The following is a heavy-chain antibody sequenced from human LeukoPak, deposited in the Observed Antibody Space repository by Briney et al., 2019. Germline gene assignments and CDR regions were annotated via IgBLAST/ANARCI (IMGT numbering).Heavy chain of an antibody. V-gene: IGHV1-24*01. Sequence: GASVKLSCKVSGFTLDELSMHWLRHAPGKGPEWMGGFDPEDGETVYAQKFQGRVTMTRDMSTSTVYMELRSLRSEDTAVYYCARGGVGATTYVWFDPWGQGTLVTVSS. CDR3: ARGGVGATTYVWFDP. D-gene: IGHD1-26*01. J-gene: IGHJ5*02. CDR2: FDPEDGET. CDR1: GFTLDELS.